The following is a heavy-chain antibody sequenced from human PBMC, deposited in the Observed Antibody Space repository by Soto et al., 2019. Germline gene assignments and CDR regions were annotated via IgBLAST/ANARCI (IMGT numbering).Heavy chain of an antibody. Sequence: QVQLQESGPGLVRPSETLSITCTVSGGSLSSGSDYWSWMRQTPGKGLEWLGYTYYSGRTTYNPSLKSRVTISVDTSKNQFFLSLTSVTAADTAVYYCARDVKYGATWSSGLGFWGKGPLVTVSA. V-gene: IGHV4-61*01. D-gene: IGHD2-8*02. CDR3: ARDVKYGATWSSGLGF. CDR1: GGSLSSGSDY. J-gene: IGHJ4*02. CDR2: TYYSGRT.